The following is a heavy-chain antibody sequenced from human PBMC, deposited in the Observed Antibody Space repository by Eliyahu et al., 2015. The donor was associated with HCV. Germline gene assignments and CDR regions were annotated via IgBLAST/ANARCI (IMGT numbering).Heavy chain of an antibody. Sequence: QVQLQESGPGLVKPSETLSLTCXVSGGSIXXSXWSWIRXPPGKGPEWIGYIHYSGSANYNPSLKNRVTISVDTSKNQFSLNLTSVTAADTAVYYCASGGGGIAVSGTGGWFDPWGQGTLVTVSS. V-gene: IGHV4-59*01. CDR1: GGSIXXSX. D-gene: IGHD6-19*01. J-gene: IGHJ5*02. CDR3: ASGGGGIAVSGTGGWFDP. CDR2: IHYSGSA.